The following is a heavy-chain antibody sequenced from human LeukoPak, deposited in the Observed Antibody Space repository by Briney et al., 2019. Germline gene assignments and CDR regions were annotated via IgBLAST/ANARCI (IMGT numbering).Heavy chain of an antibody. D-gene: IGHD3-10*01. CDR1: GYTFTSYG. CDR2: ISAYNGNT. J-gene: IGHJ6*02. CDR3: ARVWGLMVRGVMYGMDV. Sequence: GASVKVSCKASGYTFTSYGISWVRQAPGQGLEWMGWISAYNGNTNYAQKLQGRVTMTTDTSTSTAYMELRSLRSDDTAVYYCARVWGLMVRGVMYGMDVWGQGTTVTVS. V-gene: IGHV1-18*01.